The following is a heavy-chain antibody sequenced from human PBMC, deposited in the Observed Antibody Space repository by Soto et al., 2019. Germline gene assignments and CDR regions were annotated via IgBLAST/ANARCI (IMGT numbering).Heavy chain of an antibody. D-gene: IGHD6-19*01. CDR1: GFTFSSYS. Sequence: GGSLRLSCAASGFTFSSYSMNWVRQAPGKGLEWVSYISSSSSTIYYADSVKGRFTISRDNAKNSLYLQMNSLRDEDTAVYYCASSDSSGWSLDDYWGQGTLVTVSS. V-gene: IGHV3-48*02. CDR2: ISSSSSTI. CDR3: ASSDSSGWSLDDY. J-gene: IGHJ4*02.